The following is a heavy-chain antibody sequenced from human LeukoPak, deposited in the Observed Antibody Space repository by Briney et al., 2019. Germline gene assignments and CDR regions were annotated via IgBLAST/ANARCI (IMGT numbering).Heavy chain of an antibody. Sequence: ASVKVSCKASGYTFTGYYIHWVRQAPGQGLEWMGWINPNSGGTNYAQNFQGRVTMTRDTSISTAYMELSRLRSDDTAVYYCASRGGTMVRSPYYYYYMDVWGKGTTVTVSS. V-gene: IGHV1-2*02. CDR2: INPNSGGT. CDR1: GYTFTGYY. J-gene: IGHJ6*03. CDR3: ASRGGTMVRSPYYYYYMDV. D-gene: IGHD3-10*01.